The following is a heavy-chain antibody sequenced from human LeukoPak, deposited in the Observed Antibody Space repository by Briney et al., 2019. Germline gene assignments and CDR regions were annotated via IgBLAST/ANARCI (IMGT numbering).Heavy chain of an antibody. J-gene: IGHJ6*02. CDR3: ARDSWDYIAMDV. CDR1: GISLSTYY. D-gene: IGHD4/OR15-4a*01. Sequence: TSETLSLTCTVSGISLSTYYWSWVRQPPGKGLEWIGYVHRTGSADYNPSLRSRVTISLDMSKSQFSLKLTSATAADTAVYYCARDSWDYIAMDVWGPGTTVTVSS. CDR2: VHRTGSA. V-gene: IGHV4-59*01.